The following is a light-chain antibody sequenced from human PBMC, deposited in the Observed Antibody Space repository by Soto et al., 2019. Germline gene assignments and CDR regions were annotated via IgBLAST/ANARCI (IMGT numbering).Light chain of an antibody. CDR2: LGF. J-gene: IGKJ2*01. Sequence: EILMTQSPRRLSLTXLXRSXIXXXCSERLLHSNGNDFLDWYVQKPGQSPQLLIYLGFNRASGVPDRVSGSGAGTDFTLKISRVEAEDVGVYYCMQALQTPYTFGQGTKVDIK. V-gene: IGKV2-28*01. CDR3: MQALQTPYT. CDR1: ERLLHSNGNDF.